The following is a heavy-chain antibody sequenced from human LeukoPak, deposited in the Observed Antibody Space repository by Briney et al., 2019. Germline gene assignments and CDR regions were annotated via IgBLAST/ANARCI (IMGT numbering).Heavy chain of an antibody. J-gene: IGHJ4*02. CDR2: IKSKTDGGTT. D-gene: IGHD2-15*01. Sequence: GGSLRLSCVGSGLTFSNAWMSWIRQAPGKGLQWVGHIKSKTDGGTTEYAAPVKGRFTISRDDSKNTLYLQLNSLKNEDTALYYCTALGAASEYWGQGILVTVSS. V-gene: IGHV3-15*01. CDR3: TALGAASEY. CDR1: GLTFSNAW.